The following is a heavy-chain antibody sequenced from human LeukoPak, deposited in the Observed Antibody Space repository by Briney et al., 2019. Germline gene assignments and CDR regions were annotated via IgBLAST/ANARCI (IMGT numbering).Heavy chain of an antibody. D-gene: IGHD3-10*01. CDR1: GFTFSNYG. Sequence: GVSLRLSCAASGFTFSNYGMHWVRQAPGKGLEWVATLIGTAGNTYYADSVKGRVTISRDNSKNTLYLEVISLTAEDTAVYYCAKDDAWLRFGEWSQGTLVTVSS. CDR2: LIGTAGNT. J-gene: IGHJ4*02. CDR3: AKDDAWLRFGE. V-gene: IGHV3-23*01.